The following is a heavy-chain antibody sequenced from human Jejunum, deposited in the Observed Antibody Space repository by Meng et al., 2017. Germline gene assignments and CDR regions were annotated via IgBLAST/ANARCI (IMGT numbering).Heavy chain of an antibody. Sequence: VRLHQRWPAHLNPSATLALPGSGYGGSMRGYFWTRIRHAPGEGREWVGEFTRGGTTNYNPSLKSRVTISADTSKNQFSLTLSSVSAADTAVYYCARHEVDFDNWGQGTLVTVSS. J-gene: IGHJ4*02. V-gene: IGHV4-34*01. CDR2: FTRGGTT. CDR1: GGSMRGYF. D-gene: IGHD1-26*01. CDR3: ARHEVDFDN.